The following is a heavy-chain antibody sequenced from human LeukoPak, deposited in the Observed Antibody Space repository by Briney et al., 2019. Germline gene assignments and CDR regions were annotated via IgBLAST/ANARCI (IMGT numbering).Heavy chain of an antibody. Sequence: GASVKVPCKASGYTFTGYCLHWVRQAPGQGLEWMGRINSNSGGTELAQKFQGRVTMTRDTSISTAYMEVSSLRSDDTAVYYCARDLSSTPNWELDYWGQGTLVTVSS. CDR1: GYTFTGYC. J-gene: IGHJ4*02. CDR3: ARDLSSTPNWELDY. D-gene: IGHD7-27*01. CDR2: INSNSGGT. V-gene: IGHV1-2*06.